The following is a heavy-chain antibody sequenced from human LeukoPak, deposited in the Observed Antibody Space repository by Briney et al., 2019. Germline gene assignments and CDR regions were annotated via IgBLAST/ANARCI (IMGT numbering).Heavy chain of an antibody. D-gene: IGHD3-3*01. Sequence: QAGGSLRLSCAASGFTFSTYGMHWVRQAPGKGLEWVAVILYDGSRKYYVDSVEGRFTTSRDNSKNTLYLQMNSLRAEDTAVYYCAKGHYDFWSGYPAGIDSWGQGTLVTVSS. J-gene: IGHJ4*02. CDR2: ILYDGSRK. CDR1: GFTFSTYG. CDR3: AKGHYDFWSGYPAGIDS. V-gene: IGHV3-30*18.